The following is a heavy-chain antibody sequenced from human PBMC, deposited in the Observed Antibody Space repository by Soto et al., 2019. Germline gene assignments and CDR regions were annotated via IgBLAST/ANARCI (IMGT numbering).Heavy chain of an antibody. Sequence: PGGSLRLSCAASGFIFNNYWMHWVRQPPGKGLVWVSSISSSSSYIYYADSVKGRFTISRDNAKNSLYLQMNSLRAEDTAVYYCARDPRDSSGYYYYYYGMDVWGQGTTVTVSS. CDR2: ISSSSSYI. CDR3: ARDPRDSSGYYYYYYGMDV. D-gene: IGHD3-22*01. J-gene: IGHJ6*02. V-gene: IGHV3-21*01. CDR1: GFIFNNYW.